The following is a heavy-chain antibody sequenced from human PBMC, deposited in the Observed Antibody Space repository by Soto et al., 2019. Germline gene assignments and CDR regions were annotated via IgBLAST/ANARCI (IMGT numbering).Heavy chain of an antibody. D-gene: IGHD6-19*01. J-gene: IGHJ6*03. CDR3: AKDQRRSGWTLTYYMDV. Sequence: QVQLVESGGGVVQPGRSLRLSCAASGFTFSSYGMHWVRQAPGKGLEWVAVISYDGSNKYYADSVKGRFTISRDNSKNTLYLQMNSLRAEDTAVYYCAKDQRRSGWTLTYYMDVWGKGTTVTVSS. CDR1: GFTFSSYG. V-gene: IGHV3-30*18. CDR2: ISYDGSNK.